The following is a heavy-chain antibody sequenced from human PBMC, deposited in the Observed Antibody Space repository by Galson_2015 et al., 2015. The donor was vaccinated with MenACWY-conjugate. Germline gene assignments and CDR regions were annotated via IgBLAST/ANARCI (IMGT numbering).Heavy chain of an antibody. D-gene: IGHD3-10*01. CDR1: GFTFGTNW. CDR2: IKEDGSVK. J-gene: IGHJ3*01. CDR3: ARERGPYDAFDV. V-gene: IGHV3-7*05. Sequence: SLRLSCAGSGFTFGTNWMYWVRQAPGKGLEWVANIKEDGSVKYYVDSVKGRFTISRDNSRNSLYLQMNSLSVEDTAVYYCARERGPYDAFDVWGQGTMVTVSS.